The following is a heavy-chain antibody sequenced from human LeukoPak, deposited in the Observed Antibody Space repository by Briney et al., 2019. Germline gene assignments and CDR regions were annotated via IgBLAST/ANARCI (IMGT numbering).Heavy chain of an antibody. V-gene: IGHV3-48*02. J-gene: IGHJ4*02. CDR1: GFTFSWYS. D-gene: IGHD4-17*01. CDR2: ISSSTI. CDR3: ARDHDYAFDH. Sequence: PGGSLRLSCAASGFTFSWYSMNWVRQAPGKGLEWVSYISSSTIHYADSVKGRFTISRDDAENSLYLQTDSLRDEDTAVYYCARDHDYAFDHWGQGTLVTVSS.